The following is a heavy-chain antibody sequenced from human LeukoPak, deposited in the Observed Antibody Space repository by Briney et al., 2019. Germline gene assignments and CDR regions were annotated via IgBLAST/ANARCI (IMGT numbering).Heavy chain of an antibody. CDR3: ARDLSGEQQLVNWFDP. D-gene: IGHD6-13*01. CDR1: GYTFTGYY. V-gene: IGHV1-2*02. Sequence: GASVKVSCKASGYTFTGYYMHWVRQAPGQGLEWMGWINPNSGGTNYAQKFQGRVTMTRDTSISTAYMELSRLRSDDTAVYYYARDLSGEQQLVNWFDPWGQGTLVTVSS. CDR2: INPNSGGT. J-gene: IGHJ5*02.